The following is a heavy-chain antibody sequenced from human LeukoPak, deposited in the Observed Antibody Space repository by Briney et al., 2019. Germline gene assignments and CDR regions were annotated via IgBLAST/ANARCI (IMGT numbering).Heavy chain of an antibody. CDR1: GYTLTELS. V-gene: IGHV1-24*01. J-gene: IGHJ4*02. CDR3: ATATTRIAAAGLVY. D-gene: IGHD6-13*01. CDR2: FDPGDGET. Sequence: ASVKVSCKVSGYTLTELSMHWVRQAPGKGLEWMGGFDPGDGETIYAQKFQGRVTMTEDTSTDTAYMELSSLRSEDTAVYYCATATTRIAAAGLVYWGQGTLVTVSS.